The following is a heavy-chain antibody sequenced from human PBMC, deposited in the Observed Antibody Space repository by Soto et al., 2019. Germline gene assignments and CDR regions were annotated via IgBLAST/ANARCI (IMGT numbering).Heavy chain of an antibody. J-gene: IGHJ4*02. CDR2: IIPIFGTA. Sequence: GASVKVSCKASGGTFSSYAISWVRQAPGQGLEWTGGIIPIFGTANYAQKFQGRVTITADESTSTAYMELSSLRSEDTAVYYCARDAVPYCGGDCYSGSGYWGQGTLVTAPQ. D-gene: IGHD2-21*02. V-gene: IGHV1-69*13. CDR1: GGTFSSYA. CDR3: ARDAVPYCGGDCYSGSGY.